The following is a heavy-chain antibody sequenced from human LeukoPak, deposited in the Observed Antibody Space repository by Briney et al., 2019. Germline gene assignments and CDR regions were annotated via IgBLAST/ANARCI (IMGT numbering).Heavy chain of an antibody. Sequence: PGGSLRLSCAASGFTFSSYGMHWVRQAPGKGLEWGAVIWYDGSNKYYADSVKGRFTISRDNSKNPLYLQMNSLRAEDTAVYYCARDGVAATFLFDYWGQGTLVTVSS. CDR3: ARDGVAATFLFDY. J-gene: IGHJ4*02. D-gene: IGHD2-15*01. CDR1: GFTFSSYG. V-gene: IGHV3-33*01. CDR2: IWYDGSNK.